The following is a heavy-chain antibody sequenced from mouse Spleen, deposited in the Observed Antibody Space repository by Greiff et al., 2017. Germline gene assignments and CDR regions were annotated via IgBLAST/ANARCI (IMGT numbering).Heavy chain of an antibody. CDR1: GYSITSGYY. CDR3: ARDGYGGFAY. CDR2: ISYDGSN. V-gene: IGHV3-6*01. J-gene: IGHJ3*01. Sequence: EVQLVESGPGLVKPSQSLSLTCSVTGYSITSGYYWKWIRQFPGNKLEWMGYISYDGSNNYNPSLKNRISITRDTSKNQFFLKLNSVTTEDTATYYCARDGYGGFAYWGQGTLVTVSA. D-gene: IGHD2-2*01.